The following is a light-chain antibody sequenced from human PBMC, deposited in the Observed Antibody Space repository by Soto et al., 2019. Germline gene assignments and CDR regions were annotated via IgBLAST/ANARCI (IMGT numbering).Light chain of an antibody. V-gene: IGKV3-20*01. CDR2: GAS. CDR1: QSVSSSY. CDR3: QQYCRGVT. J-gene: IGKJ4*01. Sequence: EIVLTQSPGTLSLSPGERATLSCRASQSVSSSYLAWYQQKPGQAPRLLLYGASSRATGIPDRFSGSGSGTDFPLTISRLEPEDFGVYYRQQYCRGVTFGGGTKVQIK.